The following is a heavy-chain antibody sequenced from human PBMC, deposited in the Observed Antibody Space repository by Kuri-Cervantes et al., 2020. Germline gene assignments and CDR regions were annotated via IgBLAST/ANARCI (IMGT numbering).Heavy chain of an antibody. Sequence: ASVKVSCKASGGTFSSYDINWVRQATGQGLEWMGWMNPNSGNTGYAQKFQGRVTMTRNTSISTAYMELSSLRSEDTAVYYCARVYSSSWPLYYGMDVWGQGTTVTVSS. CDR1: GGTFSSYD. CDR3: ARVYSSSWPLYYGMDV. J-gene: IGHJ6*02. CDR2: MNPNSGNT. D-gene: IGHD6-13*01. V-gene: IGHV1-8*02.